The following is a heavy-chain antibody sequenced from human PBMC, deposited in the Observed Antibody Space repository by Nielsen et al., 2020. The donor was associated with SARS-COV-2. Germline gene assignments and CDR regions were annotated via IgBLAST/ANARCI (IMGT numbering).Heavy chain of an antibody. J-gene: IGHJ4*02. CDR2: INHSGST. Sequence: SQTLSLTCAVYGGSFSGYYWSWIRQPPGKGLEWIGEINHSGSTNYNPSLKSRVTISVDTSKNQFSLKLSSVTAADTAVYYCASGPHDYGDYVPFVYWGQGTLVTVSS. CDR1: GGSFSGYY. D-gene: IGHD4-17*01. V-gene: IGHV4-34*01. CDR3: ASGPHDYGDYVPFVY.